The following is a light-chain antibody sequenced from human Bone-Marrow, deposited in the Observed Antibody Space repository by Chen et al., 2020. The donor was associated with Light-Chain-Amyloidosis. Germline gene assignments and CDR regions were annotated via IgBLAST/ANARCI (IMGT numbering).Light chain of an antibody. CDR3: QVWDRSSDRPV. J-gene: IGLJ3*02. V-gene: IGLV3-21*02. Sequence: YVLTQPSSVSVAPGQTATIACGGNNIGSTSVHWYQQSPGQAPLLVVYDVSDRPSGIPERLSGSNDGNTATLTISWVEAGDEADYYCQVWDRSSDRPVFGGGTKLTVL. CDR2: DVS. CDR1: NIGSTS.